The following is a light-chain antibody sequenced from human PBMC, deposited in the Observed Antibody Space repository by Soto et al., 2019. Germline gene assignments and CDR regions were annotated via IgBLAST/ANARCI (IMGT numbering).Light chain of an antibody. CDR2: EGS. CDR1: SSDVGSYNL. V-gene: IGLV2-23*01. CDR3: CSYAGSSTEV. J-gene: IGLJ2*01. Sequence: QSALTQPASVSGSPGQSITISCTGTSSDVGSYNLVSWYQQHPGKAPKLMIYEGSKRPSGVSNRSSGSKSGNTASLTISGLQAEDEADYYCCSYAGSSTEVFGGGTKLTVL.